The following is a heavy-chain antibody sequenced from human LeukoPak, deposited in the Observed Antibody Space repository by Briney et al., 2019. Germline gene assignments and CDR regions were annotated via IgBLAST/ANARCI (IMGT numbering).Heavy chain of an antibody. D-gene: IGHD1-26*01. V-gene: IGHV4-34*01. CDR2: INHSGST. CDR3: ATSSIVGATLAFAY. Sequence: SETLSLTCAVYGWSFSGYYWSWIRQPPGKGLEWIGAINHSGSTNYNPSLKSRVTISVYTSKNQFSLKLSSVTAADTAVYYCATSSIVGATLAFAYWGQGTLVTVSS. J-gene: IGHJ4*02. CDR1: GWSFSGYY.